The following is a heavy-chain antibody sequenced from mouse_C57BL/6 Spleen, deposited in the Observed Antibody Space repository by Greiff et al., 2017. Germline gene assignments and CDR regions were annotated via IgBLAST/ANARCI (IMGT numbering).Heavy chain of an antibody. V-gene: IGHV1-72*01. CDR1: GYTFTSYW. CDR3: ARYDYDGYYAMDY. J-gene: IGHJ4*01. D-gene: IGHD2-4*01. CDR2: FDPNSGGT. Sequence: QVQLQQPGAELVKPGASVKLSCKASGYTFTSYWMHWVKQRPGRGLEWIGRFDPNSGGTKYNEKFKSKATLTVDKPSSTAYMQLSSLTSEDSAVYYCARYDYDGYYAMDYWGQGTSVPVSS.